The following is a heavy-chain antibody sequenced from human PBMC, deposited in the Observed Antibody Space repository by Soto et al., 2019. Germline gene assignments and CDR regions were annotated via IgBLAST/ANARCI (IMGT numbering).Heavy chain of an antibody. J-gene: IGHJ6*02. CDR3: ARPRSSSRNYYGMDV. V-gene: IGHV5-51*01. Sequence: GESLKISCKGSGYSFTSYWIGWVRQMPGKGLERMGIIYPGDSDTRYSPSFQGQVTISADKSISTAYVQWNSLKASDTAMYYCARPRSSSRNYYGMDVWGQGTTVTVSS. D-gene: IGHD6-13*01. CDR2: IYPGDSDT. CDR1: GYSFTSYW.